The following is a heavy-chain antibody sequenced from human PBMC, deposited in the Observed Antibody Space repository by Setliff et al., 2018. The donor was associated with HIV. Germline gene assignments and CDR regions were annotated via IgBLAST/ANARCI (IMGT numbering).Heavy chain of an antibody. Sequence: SETLSLTCTVSGGSISSSSYYWNWFRQYPGKGLEWIGEINHSGSTNYNPSLKSRVTISVDTSKNQFSLKLSSVTAADTAVYYCATASSSSWFTYYYYMDVWGKGTTVTVSS. V-gene: IGHV4-39*07. D-gene: IGHD6-13*01. CDR1: GGSISSSSYY. CDR2: INHSGST. CDR3: ATASSSSWFTYYYYMDV. J-gene: IGHJ6*03.